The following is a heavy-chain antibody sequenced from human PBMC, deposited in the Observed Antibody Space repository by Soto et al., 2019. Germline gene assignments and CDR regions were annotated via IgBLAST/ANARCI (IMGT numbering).Heavy chain of an antibody. CDR3: VKDWSGNKCPCMDV. CDR2: ISRSGDTT. Sequence: GGSLRLSCAASGFTFRDYAMSWVRHVPGKGLEWASTISRSGDTTYYADSVRGRFTISRDNSRNTMFLQMYSLRAEDTAIYYCVKDWSGNKCPCMDVWGQGTTVTVSS. V-gene: IGHV3-23*01. J-gene: IGHJ6*02. D-gene: IGHD3-3*01. CDR1: GFTFRDYA.